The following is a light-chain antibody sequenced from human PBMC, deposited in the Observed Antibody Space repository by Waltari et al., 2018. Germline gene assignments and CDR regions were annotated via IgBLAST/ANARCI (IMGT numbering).Light chain of an antibody. CDR3: QQYDTPLS. CDR1: QDIYNS. CDR2: GAS. J-gene: IGKJ4*01. Sequence: DIQLTQSPSSLSASVGDRVTITCQANQDIYNSLNWYKQKPGKAPNLLIYGASNLEPGVPSRFSGSGSGTHFTFTISSLQPDDFATYYCQQYDTPLSFGGGTKVAIK. V-gene: IGKV1-33*01.